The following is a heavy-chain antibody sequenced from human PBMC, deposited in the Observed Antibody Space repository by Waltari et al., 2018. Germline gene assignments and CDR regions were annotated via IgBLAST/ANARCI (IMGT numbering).Heavy chain of an antibody. J-gene: IGHJ4*02. CDR2: IYPGDSET. CDR1: GYSFTSYW. V-gene: IGHV5-51*03. Sequence: EVQLVQSGAEVKKPGESLKISCKGSGYSFTSYWIGWVRQMPGKGLEWRGIIYPGDSETRYIPSVQGKVPITAAKSITTASLQWRSLKASDTAMYYCARSGYSGYADYWGQGTLVTVSS. D-gene: IGHD5-12*01. CDR3: ARSGYSGYADY.